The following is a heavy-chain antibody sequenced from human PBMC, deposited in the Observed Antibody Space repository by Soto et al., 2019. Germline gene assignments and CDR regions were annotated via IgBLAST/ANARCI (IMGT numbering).Heavy chain of an antibody. D-gene: IGHD5-12*01. CDR2: ISGSGVST. Sequence: GGSLSLSCAASGFTFSSYAMSWVRQAPGKGLEWVSAISGSGVSTYYADSVKGRFTISRDNSKNTLYLQMNSLRAEDTAVYYCANPYSGYDDAFDIWGQGTMVTVSS. J-gene: IGHJ3*02. V-gene: IGHV3-23*01. CDR3: ANPYSGYDDAFDI. CDR1: GFTFSSYA.